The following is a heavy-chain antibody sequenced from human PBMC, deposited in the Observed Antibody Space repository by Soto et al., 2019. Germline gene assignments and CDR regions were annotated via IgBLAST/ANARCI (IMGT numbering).Heavy chain of an antibody. CDR1: GFPSGTNA. D-gene: IGHD4-17*01. Sequence: QVQLVESGGGVVQPGRSLRLSCAAPGFPSGTNALPWVRRAPGKGLEWVAVISYHGSDKYYADSVKGRFTISRDNSKNTLYLQMDSLRAEDTAVYYCAKDHLTTTVTTVGYWGQGTLVTVSS. V-gene: IGHV3-30*18. J-gene: IGHJ4*02. CDR3: AKDHLTTTVTTVGY. CDR2: ISYHGSDK.